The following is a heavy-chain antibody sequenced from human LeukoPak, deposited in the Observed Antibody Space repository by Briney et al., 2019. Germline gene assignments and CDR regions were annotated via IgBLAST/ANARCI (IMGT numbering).Heavy chain of an antibody. CDR1: GFTFSSYA. Sequence: GGSLRLSCAASGFTFSSYAMSWVRQAPGKGLEWVSAISGSGGSTYYADSVKGRFTISRDNSKNTLYLQMNSLGAEDTAVYYCATDYGDYRHYYYYGMDVWGQGTTVTVSS. J-gene: IGHJ6*02. V-gene: IGHV3-23*01. D-gene: IGHD4-17*01. CDR3: ATDYGDYRHYYYYGMDV. CDR2: ISGSGGST.